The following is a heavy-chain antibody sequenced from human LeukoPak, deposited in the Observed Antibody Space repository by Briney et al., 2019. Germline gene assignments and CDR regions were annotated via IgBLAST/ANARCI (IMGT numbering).Heavy chain of an antibody. J-gene: IGHJ5*02. CDR1: GYSFTSYW. CDR3: ARLRFDGDCYVT. D-gene: IGHD2-21*02. Sequence: RGESLKISCKGSGYSFTSYWVSWVRQMPGKGLEWMGRIDPSHSYTNYSPSFQGHVTISADKSISTAYLQWSSLKASDTAMYYCARLRFDGDCYVTWGQGTLVTVSS. CDR2: IDPSHSYT. V-gene: IGHV5-10-1*01.